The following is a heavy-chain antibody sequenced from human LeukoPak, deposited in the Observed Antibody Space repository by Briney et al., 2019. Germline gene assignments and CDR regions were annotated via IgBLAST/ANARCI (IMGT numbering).Heavy chain of an antibody. CDR2: ITPIFGTA. J-gene: IGHJ4*02. CDR1: GYSLTSYW. CDR3: ARRGIAARLLDY. V-gene: IGHV1-69*01. Sequence: KISCKGSGYSLTSYWIGWVRQAPGQGLEWMGGITPIFGTANYAQKFQGRVTITADESTSTAYMELSSLRSEDTAVYYCARRGIAARLLDYWGQGTLVTVSS. D-gene: IGHD6-6*01.